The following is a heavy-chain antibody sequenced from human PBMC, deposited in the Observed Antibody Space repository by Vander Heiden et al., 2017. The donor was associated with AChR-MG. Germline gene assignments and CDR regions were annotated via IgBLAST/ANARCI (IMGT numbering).Heavy chain of an antibody. V-gene: IGHV4-31*03. CDR1: GGSISSVGYY. CDR2: IYYSGST. CDR3: ARDLGSEPVNWFDP. D-gene: IGHD3-16*01. J-gene: IGHJ5*02. Sequence: QVQLQESGPGLVKPSQTLSLTCTVSGGSISSVGYYWSWIRQHPGKGLEWIGYIYYSGSTYYNPSLKSRVTISVDTSKNQFSLKLSSVTAADTAVYYCARDLGSEPVNWFDPWGQGTLVTVSS.